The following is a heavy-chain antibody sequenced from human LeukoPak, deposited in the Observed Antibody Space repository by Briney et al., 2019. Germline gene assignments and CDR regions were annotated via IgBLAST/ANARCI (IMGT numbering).Heavy chain of an antibody. CDR1: GYTFTSYA. CDR3: ARNIAARTGYYYYMDV. J-gene: IGHJ6*03. D-gene: IGHD6-6*01. CDR2: INAGNGYT. V-gene: IGHV1-3*01. Sequence: ASVKVSCKASGYTFTSYAMHWVRQAPGQRLEWMGWINAGNGYTKYSQEFQGRVTITRDTSASTAYMELSSLRSDDTAVYYCARNIAARTGYYYYMDVWGKGTTVTVSS.